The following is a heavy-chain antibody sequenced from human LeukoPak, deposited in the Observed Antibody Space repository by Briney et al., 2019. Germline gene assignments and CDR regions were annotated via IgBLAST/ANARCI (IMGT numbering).Heavy chain of an antibody. Sequence: GGSLRLSCAVSRVTFRSYGMHWVRQAPGKGLEWVALISSVGNDKLYGDSVRGGFTISRDDSKSTLYLQMNSLRAEDTAVYYCTTKVTRGNSGDDYDDWGQGTLVTVSS. J-gene: IGHJ4*02. CDR1: RVTFRSYG. CDR3: TTKVTRGNSGDDYDD. D-gene: IGHD5-12*01. V-gene: IGHV3-30*03. CDR2: ISSVGNDK.